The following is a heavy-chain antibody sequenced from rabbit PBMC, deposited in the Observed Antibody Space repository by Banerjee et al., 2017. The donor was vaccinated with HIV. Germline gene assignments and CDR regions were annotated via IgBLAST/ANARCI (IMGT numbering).Heavy chain of an antibody. D-gene: IGHD1-1*01. J-gene: IGHJ4*01. Sequence: QSVEESGGDLVKPGGTLTLTCTVSGFSLSSYAMCWVRQAPGKGLEWIACIYAGSGSTWYASWAKGRFTISKTSSTTVTLQMTSLTAADTATYFCARSTSGYDIGDLWGPGTLVTVS. CDR2: IYAGSGST. V-gene: IGHV1S40*01. CDR1: GFSLSSYA. CDR3: ARSTSGYDIGDL.